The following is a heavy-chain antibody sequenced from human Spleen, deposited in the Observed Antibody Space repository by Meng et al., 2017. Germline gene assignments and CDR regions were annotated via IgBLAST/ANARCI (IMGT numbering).Heavy chain of an antibody. CDR1: GYTFIAYH. J-gene: IGHJ4*02. V-gene: IGHV1-2*06. CDR2: ISPKNGVT. D-gene: IGHD3-3*01. CDR3: VRSSYDFLSGDSRLFDS. Sequence: QVQRGQSGVRVKKPGASVKVSCKASGYTFIAYHIPWVRQAPGQGLEWMGRISPKNGVTDYGQKFRGRVTMTSDTSISTGYMELSRLRSDDTALYYCVRSSYDFLSGDSRLFDSWGQGTSVTVSS.